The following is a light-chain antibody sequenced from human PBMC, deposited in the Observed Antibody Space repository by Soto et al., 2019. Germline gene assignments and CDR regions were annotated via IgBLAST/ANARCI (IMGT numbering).Light chain of an antibody. CDR1: SSDVGGYNY. CDR3: SSYTTRTTWV. J-gene: IGLJ3*02. V-gene: IGLV2-14*03. Sequence: QSVLTQPASVSGSPGQSITISCTGTSSDVGGYNYVSWYQQHPGKAPKLMIYDVSHRPSGVSNRFSGSKSGNTASLTISGLQAEDEADYYCSSYTTRTTWVFGGGTQLTVL. CDR2: DVS.